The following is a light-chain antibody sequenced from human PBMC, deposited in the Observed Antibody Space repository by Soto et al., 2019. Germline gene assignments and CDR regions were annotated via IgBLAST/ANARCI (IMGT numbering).Light chain of an antibody. CDR3: SSYTTISPYV. Sequence: QSVLTQPASVSGSPGQSITISCTGTSSDVGAYNFVSWYQHHPGRAPKLIIYEVTIRPSGVSNRFSGSKSGNTASLTISGLHAEDEADYSCSSYTTISPYVFGSSTKVTVL. CDR1: SSDVGAYNF. J-gene: IGLJ1*01. V-gene: IGLV2-14*01. CDR2: EVT.